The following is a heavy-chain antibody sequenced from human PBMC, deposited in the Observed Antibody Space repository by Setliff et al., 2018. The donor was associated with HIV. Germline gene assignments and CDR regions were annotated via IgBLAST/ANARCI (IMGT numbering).Heavy chain of an antibody. Sequence: PGGSLRLSCAASGFTFSSYSMNWVRQAPGKGLEWVSYISSSSSTIYYADSVKGRFTISRDNAKNSLYLQMNSLRAEDTAVYYCARAVHSGWYYFDYWGQGTPVTVSS. D-gene: IGHD6-19*01. V-gene: IGHV3-48*01. CDR3: ARAVHSGWYYFDY. J-gene: IGHJ4*02. CDR1: GFTFSSYS. CDR2: ISSSSSTI.